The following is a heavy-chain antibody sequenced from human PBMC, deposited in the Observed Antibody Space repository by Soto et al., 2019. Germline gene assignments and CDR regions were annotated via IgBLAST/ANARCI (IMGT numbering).Heavy chain of an antibody. CDR3: ARRGSGSYYDY. CDR1: GFTFSSYA. Sequence: EVQLLESGGGLVQPGGSLRLSCAASGFTFSSYAMRWVRQAPVKGLEWVSAISGSGGSTYYADSVKGRFTISRDNSKNTLYLQMNSQRAEDTAVYYCARRGSGSYYDYWGQGTLVTVSS. CDR2: ISGSGGST. D-gene: IGHD1-26*01. J-gene: IGHJ4*02. V-gene: IGHV3-23*01.